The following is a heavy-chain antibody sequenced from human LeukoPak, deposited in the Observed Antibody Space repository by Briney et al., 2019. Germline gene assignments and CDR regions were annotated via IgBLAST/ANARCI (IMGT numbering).Heavy chain of an antibody. Sequence: GASLRLSCAASGFIFSNYAMSWVRQAPGKGLEWVSAITGSGGSTYYADSVKGRFTISRDNSKNTLYLQMNSLRAEDTAVYYCAKWGDYDVFTGYYVSDYWGQGTLVTVSS. CDR1: GFIFSNYA. CDR2: ITGSGGST. V-gene: IGHV3-23*01. CDR3: AKWGDYDVFTGYYVSDY. D-gene: IGHD3-9*01. J-gene: IGHJ4*02.